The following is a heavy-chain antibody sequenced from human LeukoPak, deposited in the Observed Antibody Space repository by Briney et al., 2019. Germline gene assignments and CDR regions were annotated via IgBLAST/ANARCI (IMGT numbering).Heavy chain of an antibody. CDR2: IYHSGST. D-gene: IGHD3-22*01. CDR1: GFTFSSYGM. CDR3: ARAGGAFYYYDSSGYFDS. Sequence: GSLRLSCAASGFTFSSYGMSWVRQPPGKGLEWIGEIYHSGSTNYNPSLKSRVTISVDKSKNQFSLKLSSVTAADTAVYYCARAGGAFYYYDSSGYFDSWGQGTLVTVSS. J-gene: IGHJ4*02. V-gene: IGHV4-4*02.